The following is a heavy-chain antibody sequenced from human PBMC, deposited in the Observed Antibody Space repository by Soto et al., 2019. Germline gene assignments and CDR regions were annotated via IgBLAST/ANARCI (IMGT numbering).Heavy chain of an antibody. CDR2: ISSDGSSS. Sequence: QVKLVESGGGVVQSGGSRRLSCEASGFRFSSYSIHWVRQAPGKGLEWVAVISSDGSSSDVADSVKGRFAISRDNSRKNTVYLQMNNLRPDDSAVYYCANPRSSLKWPPFDPWGHGTLVSVSS. CDR1: GFRFSSYS. V-gene: IGHV3-30*09. CDR3: ANPRSSLKWPPFDP. D-gene: IGHD3-3*01. J-gene: IGHJ5*02.